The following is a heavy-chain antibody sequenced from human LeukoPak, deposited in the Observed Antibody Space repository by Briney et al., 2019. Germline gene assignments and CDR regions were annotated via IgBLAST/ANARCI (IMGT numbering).Heavy chain of an antibody. Sequence: PGGPLRLSCAASGFTFSDYYMSWIRQAPGKGLEWVSYISSSGSTIYYADSVKGRFTISRDNAKNSLYLQMNSLRAEDTAVYYCARANSYGINYYYYGMDVWGQGTTVTVSS. CDR1: GFTFSDYY. V-gene: IGHV3-11*01. CDR3: ARANSYGINYYYYGMDV. J-gene: IGHJ6*02. D-gene: IGHD5-18*01. CDR2: ISSSGSTI.